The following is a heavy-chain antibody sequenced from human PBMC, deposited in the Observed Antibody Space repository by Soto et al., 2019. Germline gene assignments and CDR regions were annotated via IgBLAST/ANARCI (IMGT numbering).Heavy chain of an antibody. Sequence: GGSLRLSCDASGFTLRSYAMTWIRQAPGKGLEWVSLISANDVGTYYAESVKTRFTISTDQSRNTVYLQMDSLRADDTAIYYCAKAQPDYNWDNRPPFDYWGQGTLVTVSS. J-gene: IGHJ4*02. D-gene: IGHD1-20*01. CDR2: ISANDVGT. V-gene: IGHV3-23*01. CDR1: GFTLRSYA. CDR3: AKAQPDYNWDNRPPFDY.